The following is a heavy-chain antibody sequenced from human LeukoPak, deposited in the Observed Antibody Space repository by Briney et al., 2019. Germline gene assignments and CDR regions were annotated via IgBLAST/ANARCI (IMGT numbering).Heavy chain of an antibody. D-gene: IGHD3-22*01. CDR3: ARGGSSGYYFNYYYYYGMDV. CDR1: GYTFTGYY. Sequence: VASVKVSCKASGYTFTGYYMHWVRQAPGQGLEWMGRINPNSGGTNYAQKFQGRVTMTRDTSISTAYMELSRLRSDDTAVYYCARGGSSGYYFNYYYYYGMDVWGQGTTVTVSS. J-gene: IGHJ6*02. CDR2: INPNSGGT. V-gene: IGHV1-2*06.